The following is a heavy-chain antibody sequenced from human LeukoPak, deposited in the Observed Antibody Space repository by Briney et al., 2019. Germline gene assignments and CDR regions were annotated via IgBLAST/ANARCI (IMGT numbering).Heavy chain of an antibody. CDR1: GFTFSSYG. J-gene: IGHJ4*02. CDR2: ISYDGSNK. Sequence: GGSLRLSCAASGFTFSSYGMHWVRQAPGKGLEWVAVISYDGSNKYYADSVKGRFTISRDNSKNTLYLQMNSLRAEDTAVYYCAKDHYYGSGSYSDFDYWGQGTLVTVSS. CDR3: AKDHYYGSGSYSDFDY. D-gene: IGHD3-10*01. V-gene: IGHV3-30*18.